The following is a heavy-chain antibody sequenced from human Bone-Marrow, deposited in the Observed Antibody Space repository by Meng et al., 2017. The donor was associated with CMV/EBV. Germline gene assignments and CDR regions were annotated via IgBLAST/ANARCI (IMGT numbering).Heavy chain of an antibody. V-gene: IGHV4-39*07. CDR2: INHSGST. CDR1: GGSISSSSYY. D-gene: IGHD3-22*01. CDR3: ALRKWLPRRKYNWFDP. Sequence: SETLSLTCTVSGGSISSSSYYWGWIRQPPGKGLEWIGEINHSGSTNYNPSLKSRVTISVDTSKNQFSLKLSSVTAADTAVYYCALRKWLPRRKYNWFDPWGQGTLVTVSS. J-gene: IGHJ5*02.